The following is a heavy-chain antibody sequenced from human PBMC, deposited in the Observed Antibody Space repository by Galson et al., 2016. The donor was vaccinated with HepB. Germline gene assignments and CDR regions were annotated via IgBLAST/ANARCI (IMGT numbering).Heavy chain of an antibody. CDR1: SDTLSNYG. CDR3: ASRGGYDAFDI. CDR2: VNTYTGDA. J-gene: IGHJ3*02. V-gene: IGHV1-18*01. Sequence: SVKVSCKASSDTLSNYGFSWVRQAPGQGLEWMGGVNTYTGDADYPQRFQDRVTMTTDTSTKTAYMELRSLRSDDTAVYYCASRGGYDAFDIWGQGTMTNVAS. D-gene: IGHD5-12*01.